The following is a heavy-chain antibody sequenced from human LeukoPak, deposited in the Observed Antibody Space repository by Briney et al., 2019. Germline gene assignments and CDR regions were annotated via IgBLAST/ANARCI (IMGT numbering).Heavy chain of an antibody. Sequence: GGSLRLSCAASGFTFSSYVMSWVRQAPGKGLEWVSAISGSGGSTYSADSVKRRFTISRDNSKNTLYLQMNSLRAEDTAVYYCAKSQNGVLSDAFDIWGQGTIVTVSS. J-gene: IGHJ3*02. D-gene: IGHD4-17*01. CDR1: GFTFSSYV. CDR2: ISGSGGST. V-gene: IGHV3-23*01. CDR3: AKSQNGVLSDAFDI.